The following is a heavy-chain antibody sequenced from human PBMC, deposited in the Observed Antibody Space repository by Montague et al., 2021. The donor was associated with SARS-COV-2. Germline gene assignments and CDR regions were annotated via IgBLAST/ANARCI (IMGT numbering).Heavy chain of an antibody. CDR2: ISSSGGSI. CDR3: AREVAGCHGDCNDY. J-gene: IGHJ4*02. Sequence: SLRLSCAASGFAFSSYEMNWVRQAPGKGLEWIAYISSSGGSIQYXDFXMGRFTISRDNARNSLYLQMNSLRAEDSAVYYCAREVAGCHGDCNDYWGQGTLVTVSS. D-gene: IGHD2-21*02. CDR1: GFAFSSYE. V-gene: IGHV3-48*03.